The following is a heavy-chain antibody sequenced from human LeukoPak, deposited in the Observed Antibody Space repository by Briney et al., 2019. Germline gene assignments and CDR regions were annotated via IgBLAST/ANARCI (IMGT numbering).Heavy chain of an antibody. CDR2: IIPIFGTA. Sequence: SVKVSCKASGYTFTSYGISWVRRAPGQGLEWMGGIIPIFGTANYAQKFQGRVTITADESTSTAYMELSSLRSEDTAVYYCAAKVTGTTAFDYWGQGTLVTVSS. CDR3: AAKVTGTTAFDY. D-gene: IGHD1-7*01. J-gene: IGHJ4*02. V-gene: IGHV1-69*13. CDR1: GYTFTSYG.